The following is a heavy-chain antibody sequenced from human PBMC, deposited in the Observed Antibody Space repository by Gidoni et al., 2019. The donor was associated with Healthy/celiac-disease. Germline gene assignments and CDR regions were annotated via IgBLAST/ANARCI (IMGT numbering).Heavy chain of an antibody. CDR2: IIPIFGTA. V-gene: IGHV1-69*06. J-gene: IGHJ3*02. CDR3: ARLDEYDSSGYPNGRDAFDI. CDR1: GGTFSSYA. Sequence: QVQLVQSGAAVKKPGSSVKVSCKASGGTFSSYAISWVRQAPGQGLDGMGGIIPIFGTANYAQKFQGRVTITADKSTSTAYMELSSLRSEDTAVYYCARLDEYDSSGYPNGRDAFDIWGQGTMVTVSS. D-gene: IGHD3-22*01.